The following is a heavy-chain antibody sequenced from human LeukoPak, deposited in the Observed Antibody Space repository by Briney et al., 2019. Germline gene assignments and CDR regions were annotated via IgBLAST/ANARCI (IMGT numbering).Heavy chain of an antibody. CDR2: ISGSDGST. D-gene: IGHD2-2*03. CDR1: GVTFSSYA. V-gene: IGHV3-23*01. J-gene: IGHJ6*02. CDR3: ALDNDYYGMDV. Sequence: GGSLRLSCAASGVTFSSYAMSWVRQAPGKGLEWVSAISGSDGSTYYADSVKGRFTISRDNSKNTLYLQMNSLRAEDTAVYYCALDNDYYGMDVWGQGTTVTVSS.